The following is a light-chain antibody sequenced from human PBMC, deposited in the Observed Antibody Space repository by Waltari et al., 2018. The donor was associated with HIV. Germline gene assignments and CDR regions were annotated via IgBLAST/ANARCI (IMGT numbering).Light chain of an antibody. V-gene: IGLV3-21*02. CDR3: QVRDSTVG. Sequence: SSVVAQCPSVSVAPGQTAYITCDGDDIGNKSVNWYQQKAGQAPVLVVFGDKARASGIPDRFSGSKSPYTATRTIASVEAGDEADYYCQVRDSTVGFGGGTRLNV. CDR1: DIGNKS. J-gene: IGLJ2*01. CDR2: GDK.